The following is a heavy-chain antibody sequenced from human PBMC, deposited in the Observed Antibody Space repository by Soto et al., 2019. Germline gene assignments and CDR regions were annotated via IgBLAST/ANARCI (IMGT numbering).Heavy chain of an antibody. V-gene: IGHV4-59*08. J-gene: IGHJ6*03. Sequence: SETLSLTCTVSGGSTSSHYWSWIRQPPGKGLEWIGYISNSGSTKYNPSLQSRVTISLDTSKNQFSLKLNSVAAADTAVYYCARQVSTVTPNNYYYYMDVWGKGTTVTVSS. D-gene: IGHD4-17*01. CDR2: ISNSGST. CDR1: GGSTSSHY. CDR3: ARQVSTVTPNNYYYYMDV.